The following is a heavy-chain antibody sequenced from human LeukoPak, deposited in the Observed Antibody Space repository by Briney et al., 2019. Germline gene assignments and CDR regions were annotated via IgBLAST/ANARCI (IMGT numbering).Heavy chain of an antibody. Sequence: PSETLSLTCTFSVGSLSSYYWSWIRPPPAKGLEWVGHIYYSWSTNYNPSLKSRVTISVDTSKNQFSLKLSSVTAADTAVYYCARALYYDFWSGYDYYYGMDVWGQGTTVTVSS. J-gene: IGHJ6*02. CDR2: IYYSWST. D-gene: IGHD3-3*01. CDR3: ARALYYDFWSGYDYYYGMDV. CDR1: VGSLSSYY. V-gene: IGHV4-59*01.